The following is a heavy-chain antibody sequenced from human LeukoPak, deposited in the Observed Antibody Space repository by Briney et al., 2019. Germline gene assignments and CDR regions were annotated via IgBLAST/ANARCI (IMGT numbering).Heavy chain of an antibody. CDR2: IIPIFGIA. CDR1: GGTFSSYA. Sequence: SVKVSCKASGGTFSSYAISWVRQAPGQGLEWMGGIIPIFGIANYAQKFQGRVTITADKSTSTAYMELSSLRSEDTAVYYCARDHRGYNWFDPWGQGTLVTVSS. V-gene: IGHV1-69*10. CDR3: ARDHRGYNWFDP. D-gene: IGHD1-14*01. J-gene: IGHJ5*02.